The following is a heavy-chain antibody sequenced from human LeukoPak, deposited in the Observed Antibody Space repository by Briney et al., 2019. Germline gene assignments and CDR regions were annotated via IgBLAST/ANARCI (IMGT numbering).Heavy chain of an antibody. D-gene: IGHD4-17*01. CDR3: ARVPDYGDYHRYFDY. CDR2: IYYSGST. Sequence: PSETLSLTCTVSGGSISSYYWSWIRQPPGKGLEWIGYIYYSGSTNYNPSLESRVTISVDTSKNQFSLKLSSVTAADTAVYYCARVPDYGDYHRYFDYWGQGTLVTVSS. V-gene: IGHV4-59*01. CDR1: GGSISSYY. J-gene: IGHJ4*02.